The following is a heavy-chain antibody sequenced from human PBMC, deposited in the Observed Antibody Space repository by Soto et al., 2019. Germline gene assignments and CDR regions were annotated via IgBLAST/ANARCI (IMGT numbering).Heavy chain of an antibody. J-gene: IGHJ4*02. CDR2: INPNSGGT. CDR1: GYTFTGYY. D-gene: IGHD6-13*01. CDR3: AFFSAAGTPLDY. Sequence: QVQLVQSGAEVRKPGASVKVSCKASGYTFTGYYMHWVRQAPGQGLEWMGWINPNSGGTNFAQQIRGRDTITRDTYISTDYMGLSRLRSDDTAVYYCAFFSAAGTPLDYWGQGTLVTVSS. V-gene: IGHV1-2*02.